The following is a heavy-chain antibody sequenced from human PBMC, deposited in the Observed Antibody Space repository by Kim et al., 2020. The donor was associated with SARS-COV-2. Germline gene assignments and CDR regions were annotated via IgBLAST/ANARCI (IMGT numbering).Heavy chain of an antibody. V-gene: IGHV3-66*01. CDR2: IYSGGDT. J-gene: IGHJ3*02. CDR3: ASLIVSGGLYDAFDI. D-gene: IGHD2-15*01. Sequence: GGSLRLSCAASGFTVSSNYMTWVRQAPGKGLEWLSVIYSGGDTYYADSVKGRFTISRDNSNTLYLQMHSLRAEDTAVYYCASLIVSGGLYDAFDIWGQGTMVTVSS. CDR1: GFTVSSNY.